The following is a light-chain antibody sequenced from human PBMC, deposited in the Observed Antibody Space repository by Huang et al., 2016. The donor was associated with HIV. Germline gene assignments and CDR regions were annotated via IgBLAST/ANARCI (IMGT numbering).Light chain of an antibody. V-gene: IGKV2-30*02. CDR3: MQGTYWPPT. Sequence: VVLTESPLSLPVILGQPASTSCRSSHSLVHNDGNTYLNWFHQRPGRSPSRLIYKVSNWDSGVPDRFNGSGSDTDFTLTISRVEAEDVGVFYCMQGTYWPPTFGGGTKVVI. CDR1: HSLVHNDGNTY. CDR2: KVS. J-gene: IGKJ4*01.